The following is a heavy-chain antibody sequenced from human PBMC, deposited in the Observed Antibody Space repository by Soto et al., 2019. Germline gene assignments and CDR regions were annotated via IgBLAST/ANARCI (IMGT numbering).Heavy chain of an antibody. CDR3: AAVPAVSGAGKDSNLDD. Sequence: GGSLRLCCAASGLSVRHYRMTWVRQAPGQGLEYVSAISKRXSRPYYAHCVKGRFTISRDNSKDTLHLQMSSLRSEDTAVYYCAAVPAVSGAGKDSNLDDWGQGTLVTVSS. J-gene: IGHJ4*02. V-gene: IGHV3-23*01. CDR2: ISKRXSRP. CDR1: GLSVRHYR. D-gene: IGHD6-19*01.